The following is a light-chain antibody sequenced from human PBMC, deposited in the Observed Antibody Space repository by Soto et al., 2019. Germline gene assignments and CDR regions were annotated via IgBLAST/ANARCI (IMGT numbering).Light chain of an antibody. CDR3: QQYLHTPRT. J-gene: IGKJ1*01. CDR2: AAS. V-gene: IGKV1-6*01. CDR1: QGIRND. Sequence: AIQMTQSPSSLSASVGDRVTITSRASQGIRNDLGWYQQKPGKAPKLLIYAASSLQSGVPDRFSGSGSGTDFTLTISSLQAEDVAVYYCQQYLHTPRTFGQGTKVDIK.